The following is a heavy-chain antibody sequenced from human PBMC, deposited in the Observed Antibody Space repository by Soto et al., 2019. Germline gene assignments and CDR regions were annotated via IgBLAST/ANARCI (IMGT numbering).Heavy chain of an antibody. V-gene: IGHV3-33*01. Sequence: QKYLVESGGGVVQPGGSLRLSCVASGSIFSGYGMHWVRQAPGKGLEWVAVIRYDGSNTYYADSVKGRFTISRDNSKKMRYLQMDSLRAEDTAVYYCAREGIGGTASRGFWDYWGQGTLVTVSS. D-gene: IGHD1-7*01. CDR3: AREGIGGTASRGFWDY. CDR1: GSIFSGYG. CDR2: IRYDGSNT. J-gene: IGHJ4*02.